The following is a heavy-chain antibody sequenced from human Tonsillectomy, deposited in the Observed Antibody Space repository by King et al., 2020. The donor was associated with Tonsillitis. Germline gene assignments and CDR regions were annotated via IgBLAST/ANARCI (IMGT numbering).Heavy chain of an antibody. CDR3: ARTRFKNSSSSVRRYNYYGMDV. V-gene: IGHV1-8*01. Sequence: QLVQSGAEVRKPGASVKVSCKASGYTFNSYDINWVRQAAGQGLEWMGWMNPNSANTGYAQKFQGRVSLSRNTSIRTAYMEMSSLRSEETAVYYCARTRFKNSSSSVRRYNYYGMDVWGQGTTVTVSS. D-gene: IGHD6-6*01. J-gene: IGHJ6*02. CDR2: MNPNSANT. CDR1: GYTFNSYD.